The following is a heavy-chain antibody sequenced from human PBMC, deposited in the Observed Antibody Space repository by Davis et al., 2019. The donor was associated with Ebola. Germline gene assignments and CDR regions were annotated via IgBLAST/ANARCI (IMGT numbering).Heavy chain of an antibody. J-gene: IGHJ3*02. V-gene: IGHV3-23*01. Sequence: GESLKISCAASGFTFSSYSMNWVRQAPGKGLEWVSTLGTSADTYYADSVKGRFTISRDNSKNTLYLQMNGLRVEDTAIYYCAKDTSNIWFDMWGQGTNVTVSS. CDR1: GFTFSSYS. D-gene: IGHD2-2*01. CDR3: AKDTSNIWFDM. CDR2: LGTSADT.